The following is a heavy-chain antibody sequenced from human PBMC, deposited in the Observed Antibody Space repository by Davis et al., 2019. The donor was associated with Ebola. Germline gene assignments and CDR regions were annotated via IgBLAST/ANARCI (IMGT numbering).Heavy chain of an antibody. CDR3: ARDCVWSGYPGGFNP. Sequence: LRLSCTVSGGSISSSSSYWGWIRQHPGKGLEWIGYIYYSGSTYYNPSLKSRVTISVDTSKNQFSLKLSSVTAADTAVYYCARDCVWSGYPGGFNPWGQGTLVTVSS. J-gene: IGHJ5*02. D-gene: IGHD3-3*01. CDR1: GGSISSSSSY. V-gene: IGHV4-31*03. CDR2: IYYSGST.